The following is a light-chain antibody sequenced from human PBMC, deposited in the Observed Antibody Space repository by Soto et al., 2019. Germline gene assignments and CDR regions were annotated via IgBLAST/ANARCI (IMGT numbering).Light chain of an antibody. CDR3: QSYDSSLSGYV. CDR1: GSNIGAPYD. Sequence: QSVLTQPPSLSGAPGQRVTISCTGSGSNIGAPYDVHWYQHLPGTAPKLLIYGSTNRPSGVPGRFSGSKSGTSASLAITGLQAEDEADYYCQSYDSSLSGYVFGAGTQLTVL. J-gene: IGLJ7*01. CDR2: GST. V-gene: IGLV1-40*01.